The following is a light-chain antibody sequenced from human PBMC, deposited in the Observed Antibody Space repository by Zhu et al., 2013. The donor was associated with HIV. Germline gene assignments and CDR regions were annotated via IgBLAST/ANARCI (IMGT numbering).Light chain of an antibody. CDR1: QSINTY. Sequence: DIQMTQSPSSLSASVGDRVTITCRASQSINTYLNWYQHKQGKAPKLLIYAASSLQSGVPSRFSGSGSGTDFTLTISSLQPEDFATYSCQQSYSTPMYTFGQGTKLEIK. CDR2: AAS. J-gene: IGKJ2*01. V-gene: IGKV1-39*01. CDR3: QQSYSTPMYT.